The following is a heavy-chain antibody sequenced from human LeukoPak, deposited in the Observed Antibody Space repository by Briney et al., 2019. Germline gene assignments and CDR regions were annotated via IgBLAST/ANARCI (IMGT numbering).Heavy chain of an antibody. CDR1: GGTFSSYA. V-gene: IGHV1-69*13. Sequence: SVRVSCKASGGTFSSYAISWVRQAPGQGLEWMGGISPIFGTANYAQKFQGRVTITADASTSTAYMELSSLRSEDTAVYYCARSRGIPEYYFDYWGQGTLVTVSS. D-gene: IGHD2-21*01. J-gene: IGHJ4*02. CDR3: ARSRGIPEYYFDY. CDR2: ISPIFGTA.